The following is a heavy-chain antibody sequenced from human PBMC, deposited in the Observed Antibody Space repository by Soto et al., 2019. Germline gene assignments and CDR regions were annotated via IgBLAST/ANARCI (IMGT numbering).Heavy chain of an antibody. CDR3: TRVAGQGSSSLEYY. CDR1: GYAFINYA. J-gene: IGHJ4*02. V-gene: IGHV1-3*01. D-gene: IGHD6-19*01. CDR2: INAGNGDT. Sequence: QVQLVQSGAEVKKPGASVKVSCKASGYAFINYAMHWVRQAPGQRLEWMGWINAGNGDTEYSQKFQGRVTFTRDTSASTAYMELSSLRSEVTAVYYCTRVAGQGSSSLEYYWGQGTLVTVSS.